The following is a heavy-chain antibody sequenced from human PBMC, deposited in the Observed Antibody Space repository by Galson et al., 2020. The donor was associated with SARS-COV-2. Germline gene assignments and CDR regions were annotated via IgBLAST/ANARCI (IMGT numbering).Heavy chain of an antibody. J-gene: IGHJ3*02. CDR2: INPNSGGT. CDR3: ASPYDGAFDAFDI. Sequence: ASVKVSCKASGYTFTGYYMHWVRQAPGQGLEWMGWINPNSGGTNYAQKFQGRVTMTRDTSINTAYMELSRLRSDDTAVYYCASPYDGAFDAFDIWGQGTMVTVSS. D-gene: IGHD1-26*01. CDR1: GYTFTGYY. V-gene: IGHV1-2*02.